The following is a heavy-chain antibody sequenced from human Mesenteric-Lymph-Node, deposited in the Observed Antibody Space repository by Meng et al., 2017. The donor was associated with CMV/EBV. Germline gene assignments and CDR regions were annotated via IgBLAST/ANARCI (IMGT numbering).Heavy chain of an antibody. CDR2: NYHSGGT. J-gene: IGHJ4*02. CDR1: GGSISGKNR. V-gene: IGHV1-2*02. Sequence: DASGGSISGKNRERGVHAPGEGGEWRGGENYHSGGTNYAQYFKGRVTMTIDKSKNKSPMELSSVRAADTAVYYCARASSSSSDIDYWGQGTLVTVSS. CDR3: ARASSSSSDIDY. D-gene: IGHD6-13*01.